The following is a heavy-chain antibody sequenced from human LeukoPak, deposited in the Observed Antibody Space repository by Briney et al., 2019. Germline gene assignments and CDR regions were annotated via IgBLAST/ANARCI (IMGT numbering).Heavy chain of an antibody. J-gene: IGHJ6*02. Sequence: GASVKVSCTASGGTFSSYAISWVRQAPGQGLEWMGGIIPIFGTANYAQKFQGRVTITADESTSTAYMELSSLRSEDTAVYYCARLYCSGGSCYSVYYYYGMDVWGQGTTVTVSS. V-gene: IGHV1-69*13. CDR2: IIPIFGTA. CDR3: ARLYCSGGSCYSVYYYYGMDV. CDR1: GGTFSSYA. D-gene: IGHD2-15*01.